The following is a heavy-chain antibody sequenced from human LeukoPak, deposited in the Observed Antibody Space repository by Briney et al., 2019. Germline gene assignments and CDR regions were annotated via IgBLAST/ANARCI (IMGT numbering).Heavy chain of an antibody. CDR3: AKDLDWLLDDGYFDY. CDR1: GFTFDDYA. J-gene: IGHJ4*02. V-gene: IGHV3-9*01. Sequence: GRSLRLSCAASGFTFDDYAMHWVRQAPGKGLEWVSGISWNSGSIGYADSVKGRFTISRDNAKNSLYLQMNSLRAEDTALYYCAKDLDWLLDDGYFDYWGQGTLVTVSS. D-gene: IGHD3-9*01. CDR2: ISWNSGSI.